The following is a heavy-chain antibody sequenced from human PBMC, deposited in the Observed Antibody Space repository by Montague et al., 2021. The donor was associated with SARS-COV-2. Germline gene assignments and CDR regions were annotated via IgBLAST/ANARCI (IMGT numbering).Heavy chain of an antibody. J-gene: IGHJ3*02. D-gene: IGHD4-17*01. CDR2: IYTSGST. Sequence: SETLSLTCTVSGGSISSYYWSWIRQPAGKGLEWIGLIYTSGSTNYNPSLKSRVTISVDTSKNQFSLKLSSVTAADTAVYYCAMRGGALDAFDIWGQGTMVIVSS. CDR3: AMRGGALDAFDI. V-gene: IGHV4-4*07. CDR1: GGSISSYY.